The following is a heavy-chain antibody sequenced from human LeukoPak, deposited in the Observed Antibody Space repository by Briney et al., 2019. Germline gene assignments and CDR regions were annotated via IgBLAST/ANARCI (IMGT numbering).Heavy chain of an antibody. Sequence: GGSLRLSCAASGFTFSSYAMHWVRQAPGKGLEYVSAISSNGGSTYYANSVKGRFTISRDNSKNTLYLQMGSLRAEDMAVYYCARQLSEAVAVVDYWGQGTLVTVSS. J-gene: IGHJ4*02. CDR2: ISSNGGST. V-gene: IGHV3-64*01. CDR1: GFTFSSYA. D-gene: IGHD6-19*01. CDR3: ARQLSEAVAVVDY.